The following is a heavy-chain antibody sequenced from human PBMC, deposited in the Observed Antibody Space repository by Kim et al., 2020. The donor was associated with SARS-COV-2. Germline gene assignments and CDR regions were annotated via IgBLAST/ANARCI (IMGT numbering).Heavy chain of an antibody. V-gene: IGHV3-23*01. D-gene: IGHD6-13*01. CDR3: AKVYATLQYSSSWYYFDY. Sequence: GGSLRLSCAASGFTFSSYAMSWVRQAPGKGLEWVSAISGSGGSTYYADSVKGRFTISRDNSKNTLYLQMNSLRAEDTAVYYCAKVYATLQYSSSWYYFDYWGQGTLVTVSS. CDR1: GFTFSSYA. J-gene: IGHJ4*02. CDR2: ISGSGGST.